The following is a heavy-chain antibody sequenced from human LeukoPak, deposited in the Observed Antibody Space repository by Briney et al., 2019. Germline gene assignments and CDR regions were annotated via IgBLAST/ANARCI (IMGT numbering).Heavy chain of an antibody. D-gene: IGHD3-10*01. CDR1: GGSISSSSYY. V-gene: IGHV4-39*07. Sequence: SETLSLTCTVPGGSISSSSYYWGWIRQPPGKGLEWIGSIYYSGSTYYNPSLKSRVTISVDTSKNQFSLKLSSVTAADTAVYYCARNYYGSGSYLAQYYFDYWGQGTLVTVSS. J-gene: IGHJ4*02. CDR2: IYYSGST. CDR3: ARNYYGSGSYLAQYYFDY.